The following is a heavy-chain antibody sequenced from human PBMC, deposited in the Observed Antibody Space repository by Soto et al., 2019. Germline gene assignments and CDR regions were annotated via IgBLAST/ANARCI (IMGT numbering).Heavy chain of an antibody. CDR1: GGTFSSYA. J-gene: IGHJ6*02. V-gene: IGHV1-69*01. CDR3: ASPVVGTAGPYYGMDV. D-gene: IGHD2-21*02. Sequence: QVQLVQSGAEVKKPGSSVKVSCKASGGTFSSYAISWVRQAPGQGLEWMGGIIPIFGTANYAQKFQGRVTITADESTSTAYMELSSLRSEDTAVYYCASPVVGTAGPYYGMDVWGQGTTVTVSS. CDR2: IIPIFGTA.